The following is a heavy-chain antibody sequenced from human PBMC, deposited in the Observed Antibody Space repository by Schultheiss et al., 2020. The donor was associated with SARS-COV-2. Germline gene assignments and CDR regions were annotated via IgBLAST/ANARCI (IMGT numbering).Heavy chain of an antibody. CDR1: GGSISSSNW. J-gene: IGHJ5*02. D-gene: IGHD3-22*01. CDR2: IYHSGST. Sequence: SETLSLTCAVSGGSISSSNWWSWVRQPPGKGLEWIGYIYHSGSTYYNPSLKSRLTMSVDASRNQFSLRLSSVTAADTAVYYCARVVITSVGWFDPWGQGTLVTVSS. V-gene: IGHV4-4*02. CDR3: ARVVITSVGWFDP.